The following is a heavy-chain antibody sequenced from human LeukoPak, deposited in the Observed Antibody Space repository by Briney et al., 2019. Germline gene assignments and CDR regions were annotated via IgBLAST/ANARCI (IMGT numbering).Heavy chain of an antibody. J-gene: IGHJ4*02. CDR1: GYTFSNYG. Sequence: ASVKVSCKASGYTFSNYGINWVRQAPGQGLEWMGWINAYNGNTNYSQKFQGRVTLITETSTTTAYMELRSLTSDDTAVYYCTRVPELPDYWGQGTLVTVSS. CDR2: INAYNGNT. V-gene: IGHV1-18*01. CDR3: TRVPELPDY. D-gene: IGHD2-15*01.